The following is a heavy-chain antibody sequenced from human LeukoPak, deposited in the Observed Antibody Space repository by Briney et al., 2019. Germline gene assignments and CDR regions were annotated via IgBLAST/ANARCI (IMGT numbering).Heavy chain of an antibody. CDR1: GFTVSSNY. J-gene: IGHJ4*02. D-gene: IGHD3-3*01. Sequence: GSLILSCAASGFTVSSNYMSWVRPAPGKGLEWVSVIYSGGSTYYADSVKGRFTISRDNSKNTLYLQMNSLRAEDTAVYYCARGRRITIFGVVIGPFDYWGQGTLVTGSS. CDR2: IYSGGST. V-gene: IGHV3-66*01. CDR3: ARGRRITIFGVVIGPFDY.